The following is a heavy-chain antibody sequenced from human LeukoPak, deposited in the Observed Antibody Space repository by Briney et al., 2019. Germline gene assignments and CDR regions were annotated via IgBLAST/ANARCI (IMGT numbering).Heavy chain of an antibody. Sequence: GGSLRLSCAASGFDVSTMWMTWVRQAPGKGLEWISVLASDDRTHYADSVKGRFSISRDNLKNTIYLQMSSLRVEDTALYYCAKDLHNYGSDVWGQGTTVTVSS. CDR3: AKDLHNYGSDV. J-gene: IGHJ6*02. CDR1: GFDVSTMW. CDR2: LASDDRT. V-gene: IGHV3-66*02.